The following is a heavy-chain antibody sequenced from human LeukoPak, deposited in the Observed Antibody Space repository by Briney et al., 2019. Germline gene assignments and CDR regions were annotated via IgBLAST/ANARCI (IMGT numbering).Heavy chain of an antibody. D-gene: IGHD6-13*01. Sequence: GASVKVSCKASGYTFTGYYMHWVRQAPGQGLEWMGWINPNSGGTNYAQKFQGRVTMTRDTSISTAYMELSRLRSDDTAVYYCARPSRYSSSWYSYFDYWGQGTLVTVSS. CDR2: INPNSGGT. J-gene: IGHJ4*02. V-gene: IGHV1-2*02. CDR1: GYTFTGYY. CDR3: ARPSRYSSSWYSYFDY.